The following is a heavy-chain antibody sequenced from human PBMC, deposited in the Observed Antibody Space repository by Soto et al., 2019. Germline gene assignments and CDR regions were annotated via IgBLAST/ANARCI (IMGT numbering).Heavy chain of an antibody. CDR1: GGSISSGGYY. CDR3: ARINDSSGYSYRRLDY. V-gene: IGHV4-30-4*01. D-gene: IGHD3-22*01. J-gene: IGHJ4*02. CDR2: IYYSGST. Sequence: PSETLSLTCTVSGGSISSGGYYWSWIRQPPGKGLEWIGYIYYSGSTYYNPSLKSRVTISVDTSKNQFSLKLSSVTAADTAVYYCARINDSSGYSYRRLDYWGQGTLVTVSS.